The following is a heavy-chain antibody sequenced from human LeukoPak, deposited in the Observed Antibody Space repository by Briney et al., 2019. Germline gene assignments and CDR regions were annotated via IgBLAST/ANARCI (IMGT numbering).Heavy chain of an antibody. CDR1: GGSISSGSYY. CDR3: ARRGAAVATGWFGP. CDR2: IHYTGRT. J-gene: IGHJ5*02. D-gene: IGHD6-13*01. V-gene: IGHV4-31*03. Sequence: SETLSLTCTVSGGSISSGSYYWPWIRQHPGKGLEWIGFIHYTGRTYYHPSVRSRVAMSVDTSTNRLSLNLSSVTAADTAVYFCARRGAAVATGWFGPWGQGTLVTVSS.